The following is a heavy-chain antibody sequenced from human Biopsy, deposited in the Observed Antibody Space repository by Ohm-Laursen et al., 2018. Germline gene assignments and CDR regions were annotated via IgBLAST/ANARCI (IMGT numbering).Heavy chain of an antibody. V-gene: IGHV1-46*01. CDR2: INPSGSTT. Sequence: AASVKVSCKPSGYTFTAFSVHWLRQAPGQGLEWMGMINPSGSTTSYPQIFQGRVTMTRDTSKSTVYMELSSLRSADTAVYFCARNTGWYGDLYYFDYWGQGTLVTVSS. D-gene: IGHD6-19*01. J-gene: IGHJ4*02. CDR3: ARNTGWYGDLYYFDY. CDR1: GYTFTAFS.